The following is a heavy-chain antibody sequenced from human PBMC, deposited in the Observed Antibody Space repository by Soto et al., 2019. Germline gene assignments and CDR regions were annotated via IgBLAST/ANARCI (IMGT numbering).Heavy chain of an antibody. D-gene: IGHD3-9*01. J-gene: IGHJ4*02. CDR3: ARTTAVPNTLRSRYFFDF. CDR2: VYYSGTT. V-gene: IGHV4-61*01. Sequence: SETLSLTCSVSGGSVNDKTYYWSWIRQPPGKRLEWIGYVYYSGTTNYNPSLKSRVTISIDMSKNQFSLRLSSVTAADTALYYCARTTAVPNTLRSRYFFDFWGQGTLVTVSS. CDR1: GGSVNDKTYY.